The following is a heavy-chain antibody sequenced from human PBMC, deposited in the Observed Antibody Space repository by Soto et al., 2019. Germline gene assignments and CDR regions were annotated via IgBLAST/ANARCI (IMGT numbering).Heavy chain of an antibody. D-gene: IGHD5-12*01. CDR1: GGTFSSYA. V-gene: IGHV1-69*13. J-gene: IGHJ6*02. CDR3: ARDRKRWLPQGYYYGMDV. CDR2: IIPIFGTA. Sequence: SVKVSCKASGGTFSSYAISWVRQAPGQGLEWMGGIIPIFGTANYAQKFQGRVTITADESTSTAYMELSSLRSEDTAVYYCARDRKRWLPQGYYYGMDVWGQGTTVTVSS.